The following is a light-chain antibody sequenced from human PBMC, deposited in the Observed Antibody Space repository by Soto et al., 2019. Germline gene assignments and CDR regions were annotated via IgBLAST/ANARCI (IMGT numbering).Light chain of an antibody. V-gene: IGKV3-11*01. J-gene: IGKJ1*01. Sequence: EIVLTQSPGTLSLSPGERATLSCRASQSVSSYLAWYQQKPGLAPRLLIYDASHRATGIPARFSGSGSGTDFTLTINSLEPEDVALYDGQQRYNWPPTFGQGTKVDIK. CDR2: DAS. CDR3: QQRYNWPPT. CDR1: QSVSSY.